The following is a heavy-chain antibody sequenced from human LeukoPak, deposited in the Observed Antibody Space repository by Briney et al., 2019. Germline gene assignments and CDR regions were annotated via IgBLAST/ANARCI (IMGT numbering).Heavy chain of an antibody. J-gene: IGHJ4*02. Sequence: RGSLRLSCAASGFTLCSYTMNWVRQAPGKGLEWVSYISSSSSTIQYADSVKGRFTISRDNAENSLYLQMNSLGVEDTAVYYCARAVISIFDNWGQGTLVTVSS. V-gene: IGHV3-48*01. CDR2: ISSSSSTI. D-gene: IGHD3-3*02. CDR1: GFTLCSYT. CDR3: ARAVISIFDN.